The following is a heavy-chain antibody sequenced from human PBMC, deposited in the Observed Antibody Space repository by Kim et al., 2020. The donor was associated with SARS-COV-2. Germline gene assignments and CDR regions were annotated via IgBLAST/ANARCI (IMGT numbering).Heavy chain of an antibody. V-gene: IGHV3-23*01. CDR1: GLIFNNHA. J-gene: IGHJ4*02. CDR3: VNLPLPGFTVIVGEYFAS. CDR2: ISGPGDSR. D-gene: IGHD3-3*01. Sequence: GGSLRLSCAASGLIFNNHALSWVRQAPGKGLEWVSTISGPGDSRYYTDSVIGRFTISRDNVKHTLHLEMNRLRADDTAVYYCVNLPLPGFTVIVGEYFASWGQGTLVTVSS.